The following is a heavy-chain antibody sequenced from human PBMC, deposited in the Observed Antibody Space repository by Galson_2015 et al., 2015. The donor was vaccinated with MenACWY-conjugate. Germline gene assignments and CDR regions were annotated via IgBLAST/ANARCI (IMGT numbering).Heavy chain of an antibody. Sequence: SLRLSCAASGFTFSSYGMHWVRQAPGKGLQWVAFIRNDGSIKFYGDSVKGRLTISRDNSKNTLYLQMNGLRAEDTAMYYCVKDETYCSSGTCYSYWYWELWGRGTLVTVSS. J-gene: IGHJ2*01. D-gene: IGHD2-15*01. CDR2: IRNDGSIK. CDR1: GFTFSSYG. CDR3: VKDETYCSSGTCYSYWYWEL. V-gene: IGHV3-30*02.